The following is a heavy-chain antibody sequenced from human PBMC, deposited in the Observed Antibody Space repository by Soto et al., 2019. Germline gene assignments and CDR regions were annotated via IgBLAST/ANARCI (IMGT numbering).Heavy chain of an antibody. D-gene: IGHD6-6*01. CDR1: GYTFTSYG. J-gene: IGHJ5*02. CDR3: ARAYSSSSTGWFDP. Sequence: ASVKVSCKASGYTFTSYGISWVRQAPGQGLEWMGWISAYNGNTNYTQKLQGRVTMTTDTSTSTAYMELRSLRSDDTAVYYCARAYSSSSTGWFDPWGQGTLVTVSS. CDR2: ISAYNGNT. V-gene: IGHV1-18*01.